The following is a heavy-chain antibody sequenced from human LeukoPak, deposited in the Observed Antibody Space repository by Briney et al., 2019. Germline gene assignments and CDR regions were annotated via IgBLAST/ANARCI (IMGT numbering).Heavy chain of an antibody. D-gene: IGHD3-16*01. CDR3: ARTPYDWDYYYYMDV. CDR1: GGSISSGGYY. CDR2: IYYSGST. Sequence: SQTLSLTCTVSGGSISSGGYYWSWIRQHPGKGLEWIGYIYYSGSTYYDPSLKSRVTISVDTSKNQFSLKLSSVTAADTAVYYCARTPYDWDYYYYMDVWGKGTTVTVSS. J-gene: IGHJ6*03. V-gene: IGHV4-31*03.